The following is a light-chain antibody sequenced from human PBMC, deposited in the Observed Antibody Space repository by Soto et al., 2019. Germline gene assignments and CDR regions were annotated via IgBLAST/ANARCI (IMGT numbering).Light chain of an antibody. CDR1: QSVNIYS. V-gene: IGKV3-20*01. CDR2: GAS. J-gene: IGKJ4*01. CDR3: QQYRSA. Sequence: EIVLTQSPGTLSLSPGERATLSCTASQSVNIYSLAWYQQKPGQAPRLVIYGASTRASGIPDRFSGSGSGTDLTLTISRLEPEDFAVYYCQQYRSAFGGGAKVEIK.